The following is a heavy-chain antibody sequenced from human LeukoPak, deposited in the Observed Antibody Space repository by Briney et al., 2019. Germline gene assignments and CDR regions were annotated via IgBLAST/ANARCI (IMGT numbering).Heavy chain of an antibody. J-gene: IGHJ4*02. CDR3: ARRDRVVAPVDDY. V-gene: IGHV5-51*01. D-gene: IGHD3-3*01. CDR1: GYSFITYW. CDR2: IYPADSDT. Sequence: GESLKISCKGSGYSFITYWIAWVRQMPGKGLECMGIIYPADSDTRYRPSFQGQATTSADKSINTTYLQWSSVKASDTAMYYCARRDRVVAPVDDYWGQGTLVTVSS.